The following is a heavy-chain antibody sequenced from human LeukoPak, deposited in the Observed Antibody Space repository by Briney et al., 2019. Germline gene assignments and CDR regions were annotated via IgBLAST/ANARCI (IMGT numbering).Heavy chain of an antibody. Sequence: GGSLRLSCVASGFTFSRYAMSWVRQAPGKGLEWVSTISGGGGSTYYADSVKGRFTISRDNSKNTLYLQMNSLRAEDTAVYLCAKEGYGDYPPYFYYYGMDVWGTGTTVTVSS. CDR3: AKEGYGDYPPYFYYYGMDV. CDR2: ISGGGGST. CDR1: GFTFSRYA. D-gene: IGHD4-17*01. V-gene: IGHV3-23*01. J-gene: IGHJ6*04.